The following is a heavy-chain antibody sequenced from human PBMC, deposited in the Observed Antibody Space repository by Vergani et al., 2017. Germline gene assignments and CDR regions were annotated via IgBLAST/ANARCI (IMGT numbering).Heavy chain of an antibody. CDR1: GFTFSSYS. V-gene: IGHV3-21*01. J-gene: IGHJ6*02. Sequence: EVQLVESGGGLVKPGGSLRLSCAASGFTFSSYSMNWVRQAPGKGLEWVSSISSSSSYIYYADSVKGRFTISRDNAKNSLYLQMNSLRAEDTAVYYCAGDARYSSSWYGLGMDVWGQGTTVTVSS. CDR3: AGDARYSSSWYGLGMDV. CDR2: ISSSSSYI. D-gene: IGHD6-13*01.